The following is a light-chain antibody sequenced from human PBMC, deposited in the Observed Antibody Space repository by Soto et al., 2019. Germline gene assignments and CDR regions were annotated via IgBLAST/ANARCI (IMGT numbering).Light chain of an antibody. J-gene: IGLJ3*02. CDR3: TAWDDNLNAWL. Sequence: QSVLTQPPSASGTPGQRVTISCSGSSSNIEENSVTWYQRLPGTAPKVLIYKDYQRPSGVPDRFSGSKSGTSASLAISGLQSQDDGDYYCTAWDDNLNAWLFGGGTKLTVL. V-gene: IGLV1-44*01. CDR1: SSNIEENS. CDR2: KDY.